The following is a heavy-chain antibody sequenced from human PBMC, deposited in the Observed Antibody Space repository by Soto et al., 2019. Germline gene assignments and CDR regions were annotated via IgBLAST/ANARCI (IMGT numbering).Heavy chain of an antibody. CDR3: LGGIVEVSY. D-gene: IGHD3-16*01. CDR1: GYTFSVAW. CDR2: ILSKTDGGST. J-gene: IGHJ4*02. Sequence: EVQLVESGGGLVKPGGSLRLSCAASGYTFSVAWMNWVRQDPGKGLELVGRILSKTDGGSTAVAAPVKGRFTISRDESQNTLYLPRNSMQTDDPAVYYCLGGIVEVSYWGQGALVTVSS. V-gene: IGHV3-15*07.